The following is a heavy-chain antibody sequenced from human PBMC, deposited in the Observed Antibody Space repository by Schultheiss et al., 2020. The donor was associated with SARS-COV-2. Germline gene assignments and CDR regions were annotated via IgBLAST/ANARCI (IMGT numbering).Heavy chain of an antibody. V-gene: IGHV3-30*03. CDR1: GFTFSSYG. J-gene: IGHJ5*02. Sequence: GGSLRLSCAASGFTFSSYGMHWVRQAPGKGLEWVAVISYDGSNKYYADSVKGRFTISRDNSKNTLYLQMNSLRAEDTAVYYCARDTNSSGWYKNNWFDPWGQGTLVTVSS. D-gene: IGHD6-19*01. CDR2: ISYDGSNK. CDR3: ARDTNSSGWYKNNWFDP.